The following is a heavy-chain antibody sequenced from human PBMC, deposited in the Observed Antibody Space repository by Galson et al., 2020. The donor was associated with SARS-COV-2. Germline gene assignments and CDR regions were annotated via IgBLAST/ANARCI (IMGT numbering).Heavy chain of an antibody. V-gene: IGHV4-59*13. D-gene: IGHD3-22*01. CDR1: GGAISSYY. CDR2: VYYSGAT. J-gene: IGHJ4*02. CDR3: ARDFDYDSSGYYYAAFDY. Sequence: SETLSLTCTVSGGAISSYYCSWIRQPPGKGLEWIGYVYYSGATKYNPPLKSRVTMSVDTSKNQFSLELGSVTAADTAVYYCARDFDYDSSGYYYAAFDYWGPGTLVTVSS.